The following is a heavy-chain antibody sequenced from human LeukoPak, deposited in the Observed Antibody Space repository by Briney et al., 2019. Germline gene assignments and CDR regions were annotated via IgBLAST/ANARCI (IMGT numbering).Heavy chain of an antibody. V-gene: IGHV1-18*01. CDR2: ISAYNGNT. CDR3: ARGTIFGEYYFDY. D-gene: IGHD3-3*01. CDR1: GYTFTSYD. J-gene: IGHJ4*02. Sequence: ASVKVSCKASGYTFTSYDINWVRQATGQGLEWMGWISAYNGNTNYAQKLQGRVTMTTGTSTSTAYMELRSLRSDDTAVYYCARGTIFGEYYFDYWGQGTLVTVSS.